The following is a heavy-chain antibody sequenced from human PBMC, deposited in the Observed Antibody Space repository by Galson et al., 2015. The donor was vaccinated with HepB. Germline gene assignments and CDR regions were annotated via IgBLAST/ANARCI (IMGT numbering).Heavy chain of an antibody. Sequence: SVKVSCKASGGTFSSYTISWVRQAPGQGLEWMGRIIPILGIANYAQKFQGRVTITADKSTSTAYMERSSLRSEDTAVYYCARSYYYDSSGYYTRYFDLWGRGTLVTVSS. CDR3: ARSYYYDSSGYYTRYFDL. CDR1: GGTFSSYT. J-gene: IGHJ2*01. V-gene: IGHV1-69*02. D-gene: IGHD3-22*01. CDR2: IIPILGIA.